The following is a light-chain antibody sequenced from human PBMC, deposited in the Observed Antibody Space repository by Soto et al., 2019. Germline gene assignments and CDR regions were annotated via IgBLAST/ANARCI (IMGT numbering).Light chain of an antibody. J-gene: IGLJ1*01. Sequence: VLTQPASVSGSPGQLITISCTGTSGDIGSYNRVSWYQQHPGKAPKLIIYEVTDRPSGVSNRFSGSKSGNTASLTISGLQAEDEAEYYCSSYTNINTRACVFGTGTKVTVL. CDR3: SSYTNINTRACV. V-gene: IGLV2-14*01. CDR1: SGDIGSYNR. CDR2: EVT.